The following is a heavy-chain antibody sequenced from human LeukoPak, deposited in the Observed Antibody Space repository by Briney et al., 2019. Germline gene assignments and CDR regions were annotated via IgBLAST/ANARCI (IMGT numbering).Heavy chain of an antibody. CDR2: ISSSGSTI. CDR3: AIDWGGACSSSSCSETAIYNYGMDL. Sequence: GGSLRLSCAASGFTFSSYEMNWVRQAPGKGLEWVSYISSSGSTIYYADSVMGRLTISRDNAKNSLYLQMSSLRPEDTALYYCAIDWGGACSSSSCSETAIYNYGMDLWGQGTTVTVSS. J-gene: IGHJ6*02. V-gene: IGHV3-48*03. D-gene: IGHD2-21*01. CDR1: GFTFSSYE.